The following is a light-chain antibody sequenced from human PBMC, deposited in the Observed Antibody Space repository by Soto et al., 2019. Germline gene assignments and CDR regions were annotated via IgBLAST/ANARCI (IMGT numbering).Light chain of an antibody. CDR3: QQYNTWSLIT. CDR1: QSIGSN. J-gene: IGKJ5*01. Sequence: EIVMTQSPATLPVSPGDTATLSCRASQSIGSNVGWYQQKPGQAPRLLIYGASTRATGISARFSGSGSGTEFSLTISSLQSEDLAVYYCQQYNTWSLITFGQGTRLEIK. CDR2: GAS. V-gene: IGKV3-15*01.